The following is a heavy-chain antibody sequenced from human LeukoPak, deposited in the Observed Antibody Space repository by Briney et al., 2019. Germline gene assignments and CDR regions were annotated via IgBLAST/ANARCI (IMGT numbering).Heavy chain of an antibody. J-gene: IGHJ4*02. CDR2: IYHSGST. CDR1: GGSISSGGYS. D-gene: IGHD3-10*01. V-gene: IGHV4-30-2*01. Sequence: SQTLSLTCAVSGGSISSGGYSWSWIRQPPGKGLEWIGYIYHSGSTYYNPSPKSRVTISVDRSKNQFSLKLSSVTAADTAVYYCAGGSYYGSGLSYWGQGTLVTVSS. CDR3: AGGSYYGSGLSY.